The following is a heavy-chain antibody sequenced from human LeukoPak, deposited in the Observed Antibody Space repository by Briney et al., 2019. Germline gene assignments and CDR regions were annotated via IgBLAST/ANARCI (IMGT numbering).Heavy chain of an antibody. J-gene: IGHJ5*02. CDR1: GYAFTGYY. CDR2: INPNSGGT. V-gene: IGHV1-2*02. Sequence: GASVKVSYKASGYAFTGYYMHWVRQAPGQGLEWMGWINPNSGGTNYAQKFQGRVTMTRDTSISTAYMELSRLRSDDTAVYYCARDRNGGNLNWFDPWGQGTLVTVSS. CDR3: ARDRNGGNLNWFDP. D-gene: IGHD4-23*01.